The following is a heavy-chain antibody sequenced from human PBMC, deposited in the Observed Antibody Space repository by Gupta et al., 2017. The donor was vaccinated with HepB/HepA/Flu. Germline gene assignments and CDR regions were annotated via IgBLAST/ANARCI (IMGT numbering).Heavy chain of an antibody. D-gene: IGHD4-4*01. CDR2: IYYSGRT. Sequence: QLQLQESGPGLVKPSETLSLTCTVSRGSISSSTYYWGWIRQPQGKGLDWIGSIYYSGRTYDNPARKSRVTISVDTSKNQFFLMLSSVTAADTAVYYCARHPVARDSSTFRYYYMDVWGKGTTVIGSS. CDR1: RGSISSSTYY. J-gene: IGHJ6*03. V-gene: IGHV4-39*01. CDR3: ARHPVARDSSTFRYYYMDV.